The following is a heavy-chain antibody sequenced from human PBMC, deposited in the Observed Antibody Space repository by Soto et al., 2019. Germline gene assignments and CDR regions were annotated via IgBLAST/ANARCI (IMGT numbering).Heavy chain of an antibody. Sequence: SETLSLTCTVSGGSISSYYWSWIRQPPGNGLEWIGYIYYSGSTNYNPSLKSRVTISVDTSKNQFSLKLSSVTAADTAVYYCARIAARPDYYYYYYMDVWGKGTTVTVSS. CDR1: GGSISSYY. CDR2: IYYSGST. J-gene: IGHJ6*03. CDR3: ARIAARPDYYYYYYMDV. D-gene: IGHD6-6*01. V-gene: IGHV4-59*01.